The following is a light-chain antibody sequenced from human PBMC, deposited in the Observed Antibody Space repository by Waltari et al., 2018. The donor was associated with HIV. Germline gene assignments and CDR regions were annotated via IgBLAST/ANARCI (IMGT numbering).Light chain of an antibody. CDR1: QKISTY. CDR2: AAS. Sequence: DIQMTQSPSSLSASVGDRVIMTCRASQKISTYLNWYQQRPGKPPQLVIYAASTLQSGVSSRFSGSGSGTDFALTITDLRPDDFATYFCQQSYSAPRTFGQGTTV. CDR3: QQSYSAPRT. J-gene: IGKJ1*01. V-gene: IGKV1-39*01.